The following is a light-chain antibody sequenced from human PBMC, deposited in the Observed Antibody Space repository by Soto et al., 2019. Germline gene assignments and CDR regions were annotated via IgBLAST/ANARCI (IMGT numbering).Light chain of an antibody. Sequence: QLVLTQSPSASASLGASVKLTCTLSSGHSSYAIAWHQQQPEKGPRYLMKLNSDGSHSKGDGIPDRFSGSSSGAERYLTISSLQSEDETDYYCKTWGTGILFGGGNKLTVL. CDR2: LNSDGSH. V-gene: IGLV4-69*01. CDR3: KTWGTGIL. J-gene: IGLJ2*01. CDR1: SGHSSYA.